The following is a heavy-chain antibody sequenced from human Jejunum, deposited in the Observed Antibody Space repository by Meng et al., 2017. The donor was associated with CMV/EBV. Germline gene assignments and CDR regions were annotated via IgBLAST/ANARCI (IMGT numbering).Heavy chain of an antibody. D-gene: IGHD1-14*01. J-gene: IGHJ4*02. Sequence: RLTCTGSGVSFNNFGMHWVRQGPGKGLGWVSHIFNDGSRTTYADSVKGRFTISRDNAKNTVYLQMNSLRVEDTGIYYCVRDNSGVDYWGQGTLVTVSS. CDR3: VRDNSGVDY. V-gene: IGHV3-74*01. CDR1: GVSFNNFG. CDR2: IFNDGSRT.